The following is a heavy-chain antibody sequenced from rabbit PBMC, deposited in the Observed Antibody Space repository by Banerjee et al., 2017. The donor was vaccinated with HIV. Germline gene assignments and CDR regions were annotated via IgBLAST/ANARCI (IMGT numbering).Heavy chain of an antibody. J-gene: IGHJ4*01. Sequence: QSLEESGGDLVKPGASLTLTCTVSGFDFSSYGVSWVRQAPGKGPEWIGCIYTDDGSTDYASWVNGRFTISKTATTTVTLQMTSMTGADTDTYFCARWVSGSNYWDVWGPASLVTVS. V-gene: IGHV1S40*01. D-gene: IGHD8-1*01. CDR1: GFDFSSYG. CDR3: ARWVSGSNYWDV. CDR2: IYTDDGST.